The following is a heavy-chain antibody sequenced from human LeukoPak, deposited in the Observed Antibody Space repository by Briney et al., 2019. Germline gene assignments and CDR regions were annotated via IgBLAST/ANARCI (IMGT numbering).Heavy chain of an antibody. V-gene: IGHV1-2*02. CDR1: GYTFTDYY. Sequence: ASVKVSCKASGYTFTDYYIHWVRQAPGQGLEWMGWINPNSGGTNYAQKFQGRVTMTRDTSISTAYTELSRLKSDDTAVYYCARHPYYYGSGSYPPWFDPWGQGTLVTVSS. D-gene: IGHD3-10*01. J-gene: IGHJ5*02. CDR2: INPNSGGT. CDR3: ARHPYYYGSGSYPPWFDP.